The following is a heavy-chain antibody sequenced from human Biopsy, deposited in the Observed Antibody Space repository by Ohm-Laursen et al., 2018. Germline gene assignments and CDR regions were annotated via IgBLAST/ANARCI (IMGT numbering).Heavy chain of an antibody. Sequence: SETLSLTCTVSGDSISSYYWSWIRQPPGKGLEWIGHIYYSVMTNYNPSLQSRVSISVDTSRNQVSLTLSSVTAADPAVYYCARDSGILNYGNFKYYHYYGMDVWGQGTKVTVSS. D-gene: IGHD4-11*01. CDR3: ARDSGILNYGNFKYYHYYGMDV. CDR1: GDSISSYY. CDR2: IYYSVMT. V-gene: IGHV4-59*01. J-gene: IGHJ6*02.